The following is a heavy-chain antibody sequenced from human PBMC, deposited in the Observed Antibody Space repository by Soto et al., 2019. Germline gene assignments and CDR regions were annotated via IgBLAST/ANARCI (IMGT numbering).Heavy chain of an antibody. V-gene: IGHV3-30-3*01. CDR3: AKGLYYYESSAYMGY. CDR1: GFTFSSYA. J-gene: IGHJ4*02. CDR2: ISYDGSNK. D-gene: IGHD3-22*01. Sequence: PGGSLRLSCGASGFTFSSYAMHWVRQAPGKGLEWVAVISYDGSNKYYADSVKGRFTISRDNSKNTLYLQMNSLRAEDTAVYYCAKGLYYYESSAYMGYWGQGTLVTVSS.